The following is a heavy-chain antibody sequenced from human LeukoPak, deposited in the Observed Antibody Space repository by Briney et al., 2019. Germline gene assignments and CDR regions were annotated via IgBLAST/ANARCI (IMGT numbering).Heavy chain of an antibody. D-gene: IGHD5-12*01. J-gene: IGHJ3*02. CDR2: ISGSGGST. V-gene: IGHV3-23*01. CDR1: GFTFSSYA. Sequence: GGSLRLSCAASGFTFSSYAMSWVRQAPGKGLEWVSAISGSGGSTYYADSVKGRFTISRDNAKNSLYLQMNSLRAEDTALYYCAKADIVATILFDAFDIWGQGAMVTVSS. CDR3: AKADIVATILFDAFDI.